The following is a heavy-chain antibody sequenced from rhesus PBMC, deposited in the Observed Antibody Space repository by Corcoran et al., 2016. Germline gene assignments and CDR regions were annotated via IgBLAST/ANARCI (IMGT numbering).Heavy chain of an antibody. J-gene: IGHJ4*01. V-gene: IGHV4S11*01. D-gene: IGHD3-3*01. CDR2: TYGSGSST. CDR1: GGSISINY. Sequence: QLQLQESGPGLVKPLETLSLTCAVSGGSISINYWIWIRQAPGTGLEWIGYTYGSGSSTTYNPSLKSRVTLSVDTAKNQLSLKLSSVTAADTAVYYCARGGHNFWSGYQHYWGQGVLVTVSS. CDR3: ARGGHNFWSGYQHY.